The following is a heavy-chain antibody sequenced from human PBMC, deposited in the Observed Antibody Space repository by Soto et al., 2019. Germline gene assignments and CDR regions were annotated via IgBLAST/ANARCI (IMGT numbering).Heavy chain of an antibody. CDR3: AKGEGFLDY. CDR2: ITPYNGNT. J-gene: IGHJ4*02. Sequence: ASVKVSCKDSGYTFINYGITWVRQAPGQGLEWMGWITPYNGNTNYAQKLQGRVTMTTDTSTSTAYMELRSLRSDDTAVYYCAKGEGFLDYWGQGTLVTVSS. V-gene: IGHV1-18*01. D-gene: IGHD2-15*01. CDR1: GYTFINYG.